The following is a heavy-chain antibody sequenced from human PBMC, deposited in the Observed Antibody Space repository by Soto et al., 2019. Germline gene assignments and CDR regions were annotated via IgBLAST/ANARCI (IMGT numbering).Heavy chain of an antibody. D-gene: IGHD2-15*01. CDR2: IYYSGST. J-gene: IGHJ6*02. V-gene: IGHV4-59*01. CDR1: GGSISSYY. CDR3: ARSCSGGSCYYYYYGMDV. Sequence: QVQLQESGPGLVKPSETLSLTCTVSGGSISSYYWSWIRQPPGKGLEWIGYIYYSGSTNYNPSLKSRVTISVDTSKNPFSLKLSSVTAADTAVYYCARSCSGGSCYYYYYGMDVWGQGTTVTVS.